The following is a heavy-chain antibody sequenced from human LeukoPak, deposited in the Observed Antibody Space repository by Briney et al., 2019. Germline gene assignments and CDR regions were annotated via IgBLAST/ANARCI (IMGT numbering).Heavy chain of an antibody. V-gene: IGHV1-2*02. D-gene: IGHD2-21*02. J-gene: IGHJ4*02. Sequence: ASVKVSCKASGYTFTGYYMHWVRQAPGQGLEWMGWINPNIGGSNYAQKFQGRVTMTRDTSISTPYMELSRLRSDDTAVYYCARDGGGDSPFDYWGQGTLVTVSS. CDR2: INPNIGGS. CDR3: ARDGGGDSPFDY. CDR1: GYTFTGYY.